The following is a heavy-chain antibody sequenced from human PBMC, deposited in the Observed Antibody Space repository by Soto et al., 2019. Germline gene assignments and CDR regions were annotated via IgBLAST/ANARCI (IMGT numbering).Heavy chain of an antibody. Sequence: SETLSLTCTVSGGSISSYYWSWIRQPPGKGLEWIGYIYYSGSTNYNPSLKSRVTISVDTSKNQFSLKLSSVTAADTAVYYCARHLKSGWLIDYWGQGTLVPSPQ. CDR2: IYYSGST. J-gene: IGHJ4*02. D-gene: IGHD6-19*01. CDR3: ARHLKSGWLIDY. CDR1: GGSISSYY. V-gene: IGHV4-59*08.